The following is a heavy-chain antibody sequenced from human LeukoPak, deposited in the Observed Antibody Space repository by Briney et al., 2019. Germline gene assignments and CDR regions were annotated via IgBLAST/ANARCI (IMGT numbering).Heavy chain of an antibody. CDR1: GYTFTMYY. CDR2: INPSDGAT. Sequence: GASVKVSCKASGYTFTMYYIHWVRQAPGQGLEWMGMINPSDGATTYAQRFQGRVTMTRAMSTTTGYMDLRSLRFEDTAVDFCAREQRGGLSGNLGGLFASYYTYYYMDVWAEGPRSPSR. V-gene: IGHV1-46*01. D-gene: IGHD3-10*01. CDR3: AREQRGGLSGNLGGLFASYYTYYYMDV. J-gene: IGHJ6*03.